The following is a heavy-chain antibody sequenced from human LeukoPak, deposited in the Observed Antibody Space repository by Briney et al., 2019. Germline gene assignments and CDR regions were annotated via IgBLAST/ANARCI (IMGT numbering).Heavy chain of an antibody. CDR1: GGSISSYY. CDR3: ARSYCSSTSCYGQFDY. J-gene: IGHJ4*02. V-gene: IGHV4-4*07. D-gene: IGHD2-2*01. Sequence: SQTLSLTCTVSGGSISSYYWSWIRQPAGKGLEWIGRIYTSGSTNYNPSLKSRVTMSVDTSKNQFSLKLSSVTAADTAVYYCARSYCSSTSCYGQFDYWGQGTLVTVSS. CDR2: IYTSGST.